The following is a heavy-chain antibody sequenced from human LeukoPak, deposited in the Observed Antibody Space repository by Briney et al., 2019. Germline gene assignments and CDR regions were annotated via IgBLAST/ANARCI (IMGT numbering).Heavy chain of an antibody. CDR1: GYTFTSYS. J-gene: IGHJ4*02. CDR3: ARASYCSGGSCYSDY. CDR2: ISAYNGNT. D-gene: IGHD2-15*01. Sequence: ASVKVSCKASGYTFTSYSIGWVRQAPGQGLKWMGWISAYNGNTIYAQKVKGRVTMTTDTSTSTAYMELRSLKSDDTAVYYCARASYCSGGSCYSDYWDQGTLVTVSS. V-gene: IGHV1-18*01.